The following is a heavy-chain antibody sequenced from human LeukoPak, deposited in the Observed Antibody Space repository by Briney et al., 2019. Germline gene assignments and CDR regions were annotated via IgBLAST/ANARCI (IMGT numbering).Heavy chain of an antibody. V-gene: IGHV1-2*02. CDR1: GYTFTGYY. CDR3: AREGIVQQQLVPVSPYYYYMDV. D-gene: IGHD6-13*01. CDR2: INPNSGGT. J-gene: IGHJ6*03. Sequence: GASVKVSCKASGYTFTGYYMHWVRQAPGQGLEWMGWINPNSGGTNYAQKFQGRVTMTRDTSISTAYMELSRLRSDDTAVYYCAREGIVQQQLVPVSPYYYYMDVWGNGTTVTISS.